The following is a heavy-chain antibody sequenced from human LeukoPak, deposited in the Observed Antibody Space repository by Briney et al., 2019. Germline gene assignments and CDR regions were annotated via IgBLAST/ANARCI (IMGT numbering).Heavy chain of an antibody. CDR2: INHSGST. CDR1: GGSFSGYY. Sequence: SETLSLTCAVYGGSFSGYYWSWIRQPPGKGLEWIGEINHSGSTNYNPSLKSRVTISVDTSKNQFSLKLSSVTAADTAVYYCVSHKGFWGQGTLVTVSS. V-gene: IGHV4-34*01. CDR3: VSHKGF. J-gene: IGHJ4*02.